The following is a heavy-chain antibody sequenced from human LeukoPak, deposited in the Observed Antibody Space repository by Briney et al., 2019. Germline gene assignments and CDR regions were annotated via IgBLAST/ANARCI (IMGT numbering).Heavy chain of an antibody. D-gene: IGHD6-13*01. V-gene: IGHV4-4*07. Sequence: PSETLSLTCTVSGGSISSYYWSWIRQPAGKGLEWIGRIYTSGSTNYNPSLKSRVTISVDTSKNQFSLKLSSVTAADTAVYYCARETLGIAGYAFDIWGQGTMVTVSS. J-gene: IGHJ3*02. CDR3: ARETLGIAGYAFDI. CDR1: GGSISSYY. CDR2: IYTSGST.